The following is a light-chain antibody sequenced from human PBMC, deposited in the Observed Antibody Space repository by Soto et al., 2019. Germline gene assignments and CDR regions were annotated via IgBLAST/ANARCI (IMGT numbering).Light chain of an antibody. Sequence: QSALTQPASMSGSPGQSITISCTGTSSDLDDYNYVSWYQQHPGEAPKLIIYEVTNRPSGVSNRFSGSQSGNTASLTVSGLQAEDEADYYCSSYAGSSNVFGTGTKLTVL. CDR1: SSDLDDYNY. J-gene: IGLJ1*01. CDR3: SSYAGSSNV. CDR2: EVT. V-gene: IGLV2-14*01.